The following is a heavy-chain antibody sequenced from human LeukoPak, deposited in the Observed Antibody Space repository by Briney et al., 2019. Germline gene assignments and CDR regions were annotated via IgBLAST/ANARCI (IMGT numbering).Heavy chain of an antibody. J-gene: IGHJ5*02. V-gene: IGHV4-59*08. D-gene: IGHD6-13*01. CDR3: ARRRAEGGSNGHYNWFDP. Sequence: SETLSLTCTVSGDSINAYYWGWIRQPPGKGLEWIGYIYFSGTTKYNPSLESPVTISVDTSKNQFSLKLSSVTAADTAVYYCARRRAEGGSNGHYNWFDPWGQGILVTVSS. CDR1: GDSINAYY. CDR2: IYFSGTT.